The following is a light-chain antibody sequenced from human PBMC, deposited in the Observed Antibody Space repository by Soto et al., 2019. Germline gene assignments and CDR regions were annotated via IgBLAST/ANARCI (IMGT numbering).Light chain of an antibody. CDR3: ATWDDSLSGGV. V-gene: IGLV1-47*01. J-gene: IGLJ2*01. Sequence: QSAVTQPPSASGTPGQRVTISCSGSSSNIGGNYVYWYQQLPGTAPKLLIYRNNQRPSGVPDRFSGSKSGTSASLASSGLRSEDEADYYCATWDDSLSGGVFGGGTKLTVL. CDR1: SSNIGGNY. CDR2: RNN.